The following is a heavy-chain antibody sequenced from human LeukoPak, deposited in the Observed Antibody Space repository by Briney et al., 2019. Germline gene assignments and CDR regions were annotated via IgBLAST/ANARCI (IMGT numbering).Heavy chain of an antibody. D-gene: IGHD4-17*01. V-gene: IGHV3-30*18. CDR3: AKEDYVPFDY. Sequence: GRSLRLSCAASGFTFSSYGMHWVRQAPGKGLEWVAVISYDGGNKYYADSVKGRFTISRDNSKNTLYLQMNSLRAEDTAVYYCAKEDYVPFDYWGQGTLVTVSS. CDR2: ISYDGGNK. J-gene: IGHJ4*02. CDR1: GFTFSSYG.